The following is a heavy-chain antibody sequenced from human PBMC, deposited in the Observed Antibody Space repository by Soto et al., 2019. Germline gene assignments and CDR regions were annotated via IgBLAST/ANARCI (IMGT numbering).Heavy chain of an antibody. CDR3: ARAYCSGGSCYWGY. D-gene: IGHD2-15*01. Sequence: VASVKVSCKASGGTFSSYAISWVRQAPGQGLEWMGGIITIFGTANYAQKFQGRVTITADESTSTAYMELSSLRSEDTAVYYCARAYCSGGSCYWGYWGQGTLVTVSS. J-gene: IGHJ4*02. V-gene: IGHV1-69*13. CDR1: GGTFSSYA. CDR2: IITIFGTA.